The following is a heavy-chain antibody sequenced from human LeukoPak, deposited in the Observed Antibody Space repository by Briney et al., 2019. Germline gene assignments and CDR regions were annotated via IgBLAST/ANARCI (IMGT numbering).Heavy chain of an antibody. D-gene: IGHD3-9*01. V-gene: IGHV4-39*07. CDR3: ARGILTGLDYFDY. Sequence: PSETLSLTCTVSGGSISSSSYYWGWIRQPPGKGLEWIGSIYYSGSTYYNPSLKSRVTISVDTSKNQFSLKLSSVTAADTAVYYCARGILTGLDYFDYWGQGILVTVSS. J-gene: IGHJ4*02. CDR1: GGSISSSSYY. CDR2: IYYSGST.